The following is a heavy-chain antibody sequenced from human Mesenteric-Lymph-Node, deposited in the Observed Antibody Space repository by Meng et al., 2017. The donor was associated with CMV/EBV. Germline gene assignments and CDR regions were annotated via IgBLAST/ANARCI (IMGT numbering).Heavy chain of an antibody. Sequence: GESLKISCAASGFSFSSYGIYWVRQAPGKGLEWVAFIRFDGSHKYYAESVKGRFTISRDNSKNMVFLQVNSLRVEDTGVYYCARDNSPKPKWDYGMDVWGQGTTVTVSS. CDR3: ARDNSPKPKWDYGMDV. J-gene: IGHJ6*02. V-gene: IGHV3-30*02. CDR1: GFSFSSYG. CDR2: IRFDGSHK. D-gene: IGHD1-14*01.